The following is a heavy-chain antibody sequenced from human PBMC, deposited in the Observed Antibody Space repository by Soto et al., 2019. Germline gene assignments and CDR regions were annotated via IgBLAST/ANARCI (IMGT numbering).Heavy chain of an antibody. Sequence: PGGSLRLSCAASGFTFSDYYMSWIRQAPGKGLEWVSSITSSGSTTYYTDSVKGRFTISRDNAKNSLYLQMNSLRAEDTAVYYCARGRYSYGPYYFDYWGQGTLVTVSS. J-gene: IGHJ4*02. CDR2: ITSSGSTT. CDR1: GFTFSDYY. D-gene: IGHD5-18*01. V-gene: IGHV3-11*01. CDR3: ARGRYSYGPYYFDY.